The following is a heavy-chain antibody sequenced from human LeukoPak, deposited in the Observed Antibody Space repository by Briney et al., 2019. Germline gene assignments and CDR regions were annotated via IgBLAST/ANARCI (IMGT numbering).Heavy chain of an antibody. CDR2: ISGSGGST. V-gene: IGHV3-23*01. D-gene: IGHD3-16*01. Sequence: GGSLRLSCAGSGFIFHNFWMTWVRQAPGKGLEWVSAISGSGGSTYYADSVKGRFTISRDNSKNTLYLQMNSLRAEDTAVYYCAKALTEGGYWGQGTLVTVSS. CDR1: GFIFHNFW. CDR3: AKALTEGGY. J-gene: IGHJ4*02.